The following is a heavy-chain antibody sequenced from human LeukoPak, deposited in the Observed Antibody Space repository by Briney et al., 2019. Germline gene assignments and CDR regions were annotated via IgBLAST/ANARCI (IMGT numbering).Heavy chain of an antibody. D-gene: IGHD2-2*01. CDR1: GGSISSYY. CDR2: IYYGGST. J-gene: IGHJ4*02. Sequence: SETLSLTCTVSGGSISSYYWSWIRQPPGKGLEWIGYIYYGGSTNYNPSLKSRVTISVDTSKNQFSLKLSSVTAADTAVYYCARDHRDQYYFDYWGQGTLVTVSS. V-gene: IGHV4-59*01. CDR3: ARDHRDQYYFDY.